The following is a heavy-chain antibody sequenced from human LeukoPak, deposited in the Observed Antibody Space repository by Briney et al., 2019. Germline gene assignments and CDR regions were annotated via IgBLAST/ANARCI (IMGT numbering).Heavy chain of an antibody. CDR1: GFSFSGYW. CDR2: IKQDGSEK. Sequence: PVGPLRLSCAASGFSFSGYWMPWVRQAPGKGLEWVANIKQDGSEKYYVDSVKGRFTISRDNAKNSLYLQMNSLRAEDTAVYYCARDRGDRVFDYWGQGTLVTVSS. D-gene: IGHD4-17*01. V-gene: IGHV3-7*01. J-gene: IGHJ4*02. CDR3: ARDRGDRVFDY.